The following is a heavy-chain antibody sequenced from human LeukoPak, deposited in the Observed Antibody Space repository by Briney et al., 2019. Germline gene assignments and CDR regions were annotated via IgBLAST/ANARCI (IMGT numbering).Heavy chain of an antibody. V-gene: IGHV1-18*01. D-gene: IGHD2-15*01. CDR1: GYLFARFG. Sequence: GSSVQVSFKACGYLFARFGLNGVGQARGQGVEWMGWIRDYNGDTNYAQNFQGRVTITTDTSPRTAYMELRGLRSDDTAVYYFARGRLYVGLCSHNGCLFDSWGQGALVTVSS. CDR2: IRDYNGDT. CDR3: ARGRLYVGLCSHNGCLFDS. J-gene: IGHJ4*02.